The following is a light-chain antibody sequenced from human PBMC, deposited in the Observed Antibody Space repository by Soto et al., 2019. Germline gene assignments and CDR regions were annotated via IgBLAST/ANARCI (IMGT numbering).Light chain of an antibody. Sequence: EIVMTQSPATLSVSPGERATLSCRASQSVSGNLAWYQQKPGQAPRLLIYGASTRATGIPARFSGSGSGTEFTLTISSLQSEDFAVYYCQQHNNWPPWTFGQGTKVDIK. J-gene: IGKJ1*01. CDR3: QQHNNWPPWT. V-gene: IGKV3-15*01. CDR2: GAS. CDR1: QSVSGN.